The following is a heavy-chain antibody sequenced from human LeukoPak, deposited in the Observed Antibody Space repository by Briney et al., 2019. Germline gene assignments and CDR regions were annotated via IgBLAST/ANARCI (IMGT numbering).Heavy chain of an antibody. CDR3: ARGLIAAAGSNAFDI. CDR1: GGSISSGSYY. CDR2: IYTSGST. D-gene: IGHD6-13*01. Sequence: PSETLSLTCTVSGGSISSGSYYWSWIRQPAGKGLEWIGRIYTSGSTNYNPSLKSRVTISVDTSKNQFSLKLSSVTAADTAVYYCARGLIAAAGSNAFDILGQGTMVTVSS. J-gene: IGHJ3*02. V-gene: IGHV4-61*02.